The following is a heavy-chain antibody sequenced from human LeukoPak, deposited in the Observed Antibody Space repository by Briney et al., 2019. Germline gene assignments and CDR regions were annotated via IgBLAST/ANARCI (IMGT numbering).Heavy chain of an antibody. V-gene: IGHV3-11*04. CDR1: GFTFSDYY. D-gene: IGHD3-3*01. J-gene: IGHJ1*01. Sequence: GGSLRLSCAASGFTFSDYYMSWIRQAPGKGLEWVSYISSSGSTIYYADSVKGRFTISRDNAKNSLYLQMNSLRAEDTAVYYCARAGATYYDFWSGYYVSEYFQHWGQGTLVTVSS. CDR2: ISSSGSTI. CDR3: ARAGATYYDFWSGYYVSEYFQH.